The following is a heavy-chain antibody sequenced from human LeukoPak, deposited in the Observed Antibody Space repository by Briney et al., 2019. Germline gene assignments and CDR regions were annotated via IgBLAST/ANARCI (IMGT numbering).Heavy chain of an antibody. Sequence: GGSLRLSWAASGFTFDDYAMHGVRQAPGKGREWGSGISWNSGSIGYADSVKGRFTISRDNAKNSLYLQMNSLRVEDTAVYYCARGDPTVTTTGSGGLDIWGQGTMVTVSS. J-gene: IGHJ3*02. V-gene: IGHV3-9*01. D-gene: IGHD4-17*01. CDR2: ISWNSGSI. CDR3: ARGDPTVTTTGSGGLDI. CDR1: GFTFDDYA.